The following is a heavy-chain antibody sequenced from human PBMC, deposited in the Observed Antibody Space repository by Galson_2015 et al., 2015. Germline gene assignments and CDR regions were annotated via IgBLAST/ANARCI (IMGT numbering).Heavy chain of an antibody. D-gene: IGHD6-19*01. J-gene: IGHJ4*02. V-gene: IGHV3-43*01. CDR3: AKDLAGVAVAGTFDY. Sequence: GSTYYADSVKGRFTISRDNSNNSLYLQMNSLRTEDTALYYCAKDLAGVAVAGTFDYWGQGTLVTVSS. CDR2: GST.